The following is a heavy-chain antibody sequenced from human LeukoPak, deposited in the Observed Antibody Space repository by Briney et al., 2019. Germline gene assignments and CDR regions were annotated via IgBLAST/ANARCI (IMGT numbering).Heavy chain of an antibody. Sequence: KPSETLSLTCTVSGGSISSSSYYWGWIRQPPGKGLEWIGSIYYSGSTYYNPSLKSRVTISVDTSKNQFSLKLSSVTAADTAVYYCARVAVITGTWIDYWGQGTLVTVSS. CDR1: GGSISSSSYY. J-gene: IGHJ4*02. D-gene: IGHD1-20*01. V-gene: IGHV4-39*07. CDR3: ARVAVITGTWIDY. CDR2: IYYSGST.